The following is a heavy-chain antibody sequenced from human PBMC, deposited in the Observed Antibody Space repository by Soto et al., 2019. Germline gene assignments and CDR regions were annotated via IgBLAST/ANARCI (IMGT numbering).Heavy chain of an antibody. D-gene: IGHD1-26*01. V-gene: IGHV3-74*01. J-gene: IGHJ4*02. CDR3: ARGGWGAYYFDY. CDR2: IKYDESST. CDR1: GFTFNNYW. Sequence: EVQPVESGGGLVQPGGSLRLSCAASGFTFNNYWMHWVRQAPGKGLVWVSRIKYDESSTSYADSVKGRFTISRDNAKNTLYLQMNSLRGEDTAVYYCARGGWGAYYFDYWGQGTLVTVSS.